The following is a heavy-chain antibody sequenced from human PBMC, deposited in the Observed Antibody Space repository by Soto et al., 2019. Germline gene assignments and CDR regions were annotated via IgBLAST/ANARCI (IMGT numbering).Heavy chain of an antibody. CDR1: RGTFSSYA. Sequence: QVQLVQSGAEVKKPGSSVKVSCKASRGTFSSYAISWVRQAPGQGLEWMGGIIPIFGTADYAQKFQGRVTITADESTSTAYMELSSLRSEDTAVYYCAREGIAVTGTDYYYYGMDVWGQGTTVTVSS. J-gene: IGHJ6*02. CDR3: AREGIAVTGTDYYYYGMDV. CDR2: IIPIFGTA. V-gene: IGHV1-69*01. D-gene: IGHD6-19*01.